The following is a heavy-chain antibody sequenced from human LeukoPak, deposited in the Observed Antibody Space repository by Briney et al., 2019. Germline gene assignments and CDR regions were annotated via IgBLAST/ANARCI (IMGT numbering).Heavy chain of an antibody. CDR3: ARVPETGEGAHDY. CDR2: IYYSGST. Sequence: SETLSLTCTVSGGSISSHYWSWIRQPPGKGLEWIGYIYYSGSTNYNPSLKSRVTISVDTSKNQFSLKLSSVTAADTAAYYCARVPETGEGAHDYWGQGTLVTVSS. D-gene: IGHD3-9*01. CDR1: GGSISSHY. J-gene: IGHJ4*02. V-gene: IGHV4-59*11.